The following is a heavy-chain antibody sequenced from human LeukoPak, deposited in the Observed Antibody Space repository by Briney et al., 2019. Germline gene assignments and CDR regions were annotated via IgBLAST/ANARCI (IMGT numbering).Heavy chain of an antibody. CDR1: GFTFSNYA. Sequence: PGGSLRLSCAASGFTFSNYAISWVRQAPGKGLEWVSAISASGGTTYYADSVKGRFTISRDSSKNTLYLQMNSLRAEDTAVYLCAKDEYSTSPVTFDYWGQGTLVTVSS. J-gene: IGHJ4*02. V-gene: IGHV3-23*01. CDR2: ISASGGTT. CDR3: AKDEYSTSPVTFDY. D-gene: IGHD6-6*01.